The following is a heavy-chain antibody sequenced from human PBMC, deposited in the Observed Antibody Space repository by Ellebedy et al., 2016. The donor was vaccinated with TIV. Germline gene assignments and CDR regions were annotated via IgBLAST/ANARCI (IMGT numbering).Heavy chain of an antibody. CDR2: ISYSGAIT. Sequence: GESLKISXAASGFIFNNFAMTWVRQAPGKGLEWVAAISYSGAITSYADSVKGRFTISRDTSKNTLSLQMSSLRPEDTAVYYCARDQSITLTAADLDYWGQGTLVTVSS. D-gene: IGHD6-13*01. CDR1: GFIFNNFA. V-gene: IGHV3-23*01. CDR3: ARDQSITLTAADLDY. J-gene: IGHJ4*02.